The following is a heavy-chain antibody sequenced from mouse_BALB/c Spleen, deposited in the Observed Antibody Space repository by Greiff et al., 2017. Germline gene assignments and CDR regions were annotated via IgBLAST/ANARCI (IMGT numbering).Heavy chain of an antibody. Sequence: VQLQQSGPELVRPGESVKISCKGSGYTFTDYAMHWVKQSHAKSLEWIGVISIYYDNTNYNQKFKGKATMTVGKSSSTAYMELARLTSEDSAIYYCARGAPDGYYAMDYWGQGTSVTVSS. V-gene: IGHV1-67*01. D-gene: IGHD2-3*01. CDR3: ARGAPDGYYAMDY. CDR2: ISIYYDNT. J-gene: IGHJ4*01. CDR1: GYTFTDYA.